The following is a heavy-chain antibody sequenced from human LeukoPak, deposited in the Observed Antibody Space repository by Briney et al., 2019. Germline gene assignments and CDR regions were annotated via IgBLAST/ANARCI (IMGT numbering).Heavy chain of an antibody. D-gene: IGHD2-2*01. J-gene: IGHJ6*03. V-gene: IGHV1-69*05. CDR3: ARDVVVVPAARPGYYYYYMDV. CDR2: IIPIFGTA. Sequence: SVKVSCKASGGTFSSYAISWVRQAPGQGLEWMGGIIPIFGTANYAQKFQGRVTITTDESTSTAYMELSSLRSEDTAVYYCARDVVVVPAARPGYYYYYMDVWGKGTTVTVSS. CDR1: GGTFSSYA.